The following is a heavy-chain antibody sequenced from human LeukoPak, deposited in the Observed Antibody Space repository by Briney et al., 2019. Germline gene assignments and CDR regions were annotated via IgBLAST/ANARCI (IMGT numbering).Heavy chain of an antibody. Sequence: ASVKVSCKASGYTFTSYGISWVRQAPGQGLEWMGWISAYNGNTNYAQKFQGRVTMTRDTSISTAYMGLSRLRSDDTAVYYCARDFESDYGGSYFDYWGQGTLVTVSS. D-gene: IGHD4-23*01. J-gene: IGHJ4*02. V-gene: IGHV1-18*01. CDR3: ARDFESDYGGSYFDY. CDR2: ISAYNGNT. CDR1: GYTFTSYG.